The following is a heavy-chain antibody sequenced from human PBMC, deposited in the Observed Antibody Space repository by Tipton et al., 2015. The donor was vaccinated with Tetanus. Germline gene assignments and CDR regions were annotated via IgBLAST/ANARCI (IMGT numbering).Heavy chain of an antibody. CDR3: ARANNEFPKKGPFDS. V-gene: IGHV4-59*07. CDR1: GDSMTRYY. D-gene: IGHD1-1*01. J-gene: IGHJ4*02. CDR2: IFASGST. Sequence: TLSLTCTVSGDSMTRYYWSWIRQPPGKGLEWISYIFASGSTNYNPALKSRVTISMDTSKNQISLNLTSVTAADTAVYYCARANNEFPKKGPFDSWGQGSLVIVSS.